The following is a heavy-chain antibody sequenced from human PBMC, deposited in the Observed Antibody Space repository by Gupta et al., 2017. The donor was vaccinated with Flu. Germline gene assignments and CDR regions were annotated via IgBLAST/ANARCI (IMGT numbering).Heavy chain of an antibody. Sequence: EVQLVESGGGLVQPGGSLKLSCAASGFSFSGSAMHWVRQASGKGLEWVGRIRTKSNSYATEYAASVKGRFTISRDDSKNTAYLQMNSLKTEDTAVYYCTRDPPSIVGPLDCWGQGTLVTVSS. D-gene: IGHD1-26*01. CDR2: IRTKSNSYAT. J-gene: IGHJ4*02. V-gene: IGHV3-73*01. CDR1: GFSFSGSA. CDR3: TRDPPSIVGPLDC.